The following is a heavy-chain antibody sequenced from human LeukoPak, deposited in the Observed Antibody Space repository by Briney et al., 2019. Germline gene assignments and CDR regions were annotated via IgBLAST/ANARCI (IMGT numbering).Heavy chain of an antibody. Sequence: GGSLRLSCAASGFTFSSYAMSWVRQAPGKGLKWVSAISGSGDNTYYADSVKGRCTISRDNSKNTLYLQMNSLSAEDTAVYYCAKRGSSKFFDLWGRGTLVTVSS. J-gene: IGHJ2*01. CDR3: AKRGSSKFFDL. CDR1: GFTFSSYA. CDR2: ISGSGDNT. V-gene: IGHV3-23*01. D-gene: IGHD1-26*01.